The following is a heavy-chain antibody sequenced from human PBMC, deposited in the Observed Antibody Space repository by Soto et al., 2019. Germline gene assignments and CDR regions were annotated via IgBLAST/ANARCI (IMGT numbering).Heavy chain of an antibody. J-gene: IGHJ5*01. CDR3: AKAVSCSGGSCAWFDS. CDR2: IADTSGNT. Sequence: LRLSCVASGFTFSSYAMSWVRQAPGKGLEWVSTIADTSGNTHYAESVKGRVTISRDNSKNTLYFQMNSLRAEDTAVYYCAKAVSCSGGSCAWFDSWGQGALVTVSS. CDR1: GFTFSSYA. D-gene: IGHD2-15*01. V-gene: IGHV3-23*01.